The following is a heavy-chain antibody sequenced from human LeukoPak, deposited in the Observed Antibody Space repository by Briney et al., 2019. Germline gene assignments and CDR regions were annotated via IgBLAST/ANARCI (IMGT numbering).Heavy chain of an antibody. CDR3: ARDNPSGYKRGYQHYYYYMDM. D-gene: IGHD5-18*01. V-gene: IGHV1-69*13. Sequence: SVKVSCKASGGTFSSYAISWVRQAPGQGLEWMGGIIPIFGTANYAQKFQGRVTITADESTSTAYMELSSLRSEDTAVYYCARDNPSGYKRGYQHYYYYMDMWGKGTTVTVSS. J-gene: IGHJ6*03. CDR1: GGTFSSYA. CDR2: IIPIFGTA.